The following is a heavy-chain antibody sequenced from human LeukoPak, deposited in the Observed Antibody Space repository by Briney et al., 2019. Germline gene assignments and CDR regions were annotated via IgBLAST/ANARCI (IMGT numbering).Heavy chain of an antibody. D-gene: IGHD3-22*01. J-gene: IGHJ4*02. CDR1: GFTFSSYS. CDR2: INSDSSIM. Sequence: GGSLRLSCAASGFTFSSYSMNWVRQAPGKGLEWVSSINSDSSIMYYAESVKGRFTISRDNARNSLYLQMNSLRAEDTAVYYCARDYVDTANYYDSSGLDYWGQGTLVTVSS. CDR3: ARDYVDTANYYDSSGLDY. V-gene: IGHV3-21*01.